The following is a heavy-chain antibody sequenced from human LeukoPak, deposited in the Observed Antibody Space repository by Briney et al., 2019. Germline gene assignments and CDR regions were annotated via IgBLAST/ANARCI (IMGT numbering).Heavy chain of an antibody. CDR2: ISYDGSNK. CDR1: GFTFSNYA. D-gene: IGHD3-10*01. J-gene: IGHJ3*02. CDR3: AKDAGGGYYGLGSVDI. Sequence: GGSLRLSCAASGFTFSNYAMHWVRQAPGKGLEWMAVISYDGSNKHYADSVKGRFTISRDNSKNTLYLQMNSLRADDTAVYYCAKDAGGGYYGLGSVDIWGQGTMVTVSS. V-gene: IGHV3-30*18.